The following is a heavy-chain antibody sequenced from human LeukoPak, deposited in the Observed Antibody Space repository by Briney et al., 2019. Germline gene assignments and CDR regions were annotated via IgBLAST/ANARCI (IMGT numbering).Heavy chain of an antibody. CDR1: GFTFSSYW. V-gene: IGHV3-7*01. J-gene: IGHJ3*02. CDR3: ASVVVVTAEDSIDI. Sequence: GGSLRLSCAASGFTFSSYWMSWVRQAPGKGLEWVANINQDGGEKYYVNSVKGRFTISRDNAKNSVYLQMNSLRGEDTAVYYCASVVVVTAEDSIDIWGQGTMVTVSS. D-gene: IGHD2-21*02. CDR2: INQDGGEK.